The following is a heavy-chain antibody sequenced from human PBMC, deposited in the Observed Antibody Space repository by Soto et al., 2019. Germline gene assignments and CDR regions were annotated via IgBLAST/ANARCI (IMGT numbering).Heavy chain of an antibody. D-gene: IGHD3-3*01. Sequence: EVQLLESGGDLVQPGGSLRLSCVASGFTFSDYVMSWVRQVPGKGLEWVSSISDGGERTDYRDSVRGRFTISRDNARFTLQLPMNSLRVDDTAIYFCARDRSTDFGLDVWGQGTTVTVSS. J-gene: IGHJ6*02. CDR2: ISDGGERT. V-gene: IGHV3-23*01. CDR3: ARDRSTDFGLDV. CDR1: GFTFSDYV.